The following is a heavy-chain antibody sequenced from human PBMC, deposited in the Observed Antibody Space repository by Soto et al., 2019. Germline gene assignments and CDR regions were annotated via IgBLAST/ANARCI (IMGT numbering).Heavy chain of an antibody. Sequence: PGGSLRLSCAASGFTFSSYAMHWVRQAPGKGLEWVAVISYDGSNKYYADSVKGRFTISRDNSKNTLYLQMNSLRAEDTAVYYCARDHGVVVNLNPLDYWGQGTLVTVSS. J-gene: IGHJ4*02. V-gene: IGHV3-30-3*01. CDR3: ARDHGVVVNLNPLDY. CDR2: ISYDGSNK. CDR1: GFTFSSYA. D-gene: IGHD3-22*01.